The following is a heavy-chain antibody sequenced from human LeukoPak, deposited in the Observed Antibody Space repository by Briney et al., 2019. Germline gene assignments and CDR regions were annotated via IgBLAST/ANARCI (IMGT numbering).Heavy chain of an antibody. CDR1: GFTFSNYA. Sequence: PGGSLRLSCAASGFTFSNYAMSWVRQAPGKGLEWVSRIGGSGGSTYYADAVKGRFTISRDNSQNTLYLQIHSLRAEDTAVYYCTRKESGTYYYDNWGQETLVTVSS. J-gene: IGHJ4*02. CDR2: IGGSGGST. V-gene: IGHV3-23*01. D-gene: IGHD1-26*01. CDR3: TRKESGTYYYDN.